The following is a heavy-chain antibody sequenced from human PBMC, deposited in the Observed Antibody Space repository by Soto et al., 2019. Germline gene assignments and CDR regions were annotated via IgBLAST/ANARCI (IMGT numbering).Heavy chain of an antibody. Sequence: SETLSLTCTVSGCSINSYYWSWIRQPPGKGLEWIGYIYYSGSTNYNPSLKSRVTISVDTSKNQFSLKLSSVTAADTAVYYCARHNGPLYVGYYYDMDVWGQGTTVTVSS. CDR2: IYYSGST. J-gene: IGHJ6*02. V-gene: IGHV4-59*01. D-gene: IGHD3-16*01. CDR3: ARHNGPLYVGYYYDMDV. CDR1: GCSINSYY.